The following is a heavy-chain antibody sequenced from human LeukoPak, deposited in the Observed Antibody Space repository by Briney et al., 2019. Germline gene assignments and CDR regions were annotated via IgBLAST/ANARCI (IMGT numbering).Heavy chain of an antibody. CDR1: GGSFSSYY. CDR3: ARVPYRSGWYSDH. V-gene: IGHV4-59*01. D-gene: IGHD6-19*01. Sequence: ETLCLTRTVSGGSFSSYYWSWIRQPPGKGLEWIGFIHYSGSINYNPSLKSRVTISADTSKIQSSLKLSAVTAADTAVYFCARVPYRSGWYSDHWGQGSLVSVSS. J-gene: IGHJ4*02. CDR2: IHYSGSI.